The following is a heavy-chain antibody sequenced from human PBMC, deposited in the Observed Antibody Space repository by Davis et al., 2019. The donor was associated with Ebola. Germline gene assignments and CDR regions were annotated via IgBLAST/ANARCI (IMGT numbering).Heavy chain of an antibody. CDR3: ASSTVVTVGDWFDP. V-gene: IGHV1-69*06. D-gene: IGHD4-23*01. CDR1: GGTFSSYA. J-gene: IGHJ5*02. Sequence: AASVKVSCKASGGTFSSYAISWVRQAPGQGLEWMGGIIPIFGTANYAQKFQGRVTITADKSTSTAYMELSSLRSEDTAVYYCASSTVVTVGDWFDPWGQGTLVTVSS. CDR2: IIPIFGTA.